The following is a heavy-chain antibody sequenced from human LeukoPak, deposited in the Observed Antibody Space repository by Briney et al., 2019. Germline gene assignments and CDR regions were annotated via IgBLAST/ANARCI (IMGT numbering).Heavy chain of an antibody. Sequence: GASVNVSCKASGGTFSSYAISWVRQAPGQGLEWMGGIIPIFGTANYAQKFQGRLTITADESTTTAYMELSSLRSDDTAIYYCGLSGNYYYYYMDVWGKGTTVTISS. CDR2: IIPIFGTA. D-gene: IGHD6-25*01. V-gene: IGHV1-69*13. J-gene: IGHJ6*03. CDR1: GGTFSSYA. CDR3: GLSGNYYYYYMDV.